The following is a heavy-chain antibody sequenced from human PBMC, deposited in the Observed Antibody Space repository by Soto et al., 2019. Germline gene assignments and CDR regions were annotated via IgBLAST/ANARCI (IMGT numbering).Heavy chain of an antibody. CDR1: GGSFSGYY. CDR2: INHSGST. CDR3: ARGRYFDWLLGGYYYGMDV. D-gene: IGHD3-9*01. Sequence: PSETLSLTCAVYGGSFSGYYWSWIRQPPGKGLEWIGEINHSGSTNYNPSLKSRVTISVDTSKNQFSLKLSSVTAADTAVYYCARGRYFDWLLGGYYYGMDVWGQGTKVTVSS. V-gene: IGHV4-34*01. J-gene: IGHJ6*02.